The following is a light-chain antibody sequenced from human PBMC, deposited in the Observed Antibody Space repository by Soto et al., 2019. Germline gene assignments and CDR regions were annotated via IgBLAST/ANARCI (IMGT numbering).Light chain of an antibody. CDR2: AAS. Sequence: DIQMTQSPSSLSASVGDRVTITCRASQGIRNYLAWYQQRPGKVPKLLIYAASALQSGVPSRFSGSGSGTDFTLTISSLQPEDVATFYCQHYHSAPPTFGQGTKVEIK. J-gene: IGKJ1*01. CDR3: QHYHSAPPT. CDR1: QGIRNY. V-gene: IGKV1-27*01.